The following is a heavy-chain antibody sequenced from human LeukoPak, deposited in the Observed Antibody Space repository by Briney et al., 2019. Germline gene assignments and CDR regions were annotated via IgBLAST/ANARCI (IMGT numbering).Heavy chain of an antibody. D-gene: IGHD3-22*01. J-gene: IGHJ6*02. CDR3: AKASLIVVDYHYYGMDV. CDR1: GFIFSSFD. Sequence: PGESLRLSCAASGFIFSSFDMSWVRQAPGKGLEWVSGISGSGGSTYYADSVKGRFTMSRDNSKNTLYLQMNSLRAEDTAVYYCAKASLIVVDYHYYGMDVWGQGTTVTVSS. CDR2: ISGSGGST. V-gene: IGHV3-23*01.